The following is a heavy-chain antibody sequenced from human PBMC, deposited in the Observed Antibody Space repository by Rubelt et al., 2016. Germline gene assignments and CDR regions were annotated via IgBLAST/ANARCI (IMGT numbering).Heavy chain of an antibody. Sequence: QVQLQESGPGLVKPSETLSLTCTVSGGSISSYYWSWIRQPPGRGLEWIGYIYYSGSTNYNPSLKSRVTISVDTSKKQFSLKRSSVTAAETAWYYWAGSVGGSLLEYWGQGTLVTVSS. D-gene: IGHD1-26*01. CDR3: AGSVGGSLLEY. CDR1: GGSISSYY. J-gene: IGHJ4*02. CDR2: IYYSGST. V-gene: IGHV4-59*12.